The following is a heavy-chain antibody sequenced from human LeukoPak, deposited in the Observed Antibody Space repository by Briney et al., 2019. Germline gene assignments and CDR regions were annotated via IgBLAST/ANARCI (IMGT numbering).Heavy chain of an antibody. Sequence: GASVKVSCKASGYTFTAYYIHWVRQAPGQGLEWMGMINPSGDSRDYTQRFQGRITMTRDTSTSTVYMELSSLTSEDTAVYYCAGVRAGDSRDFDYWGQGTLVTVSS. D-gene: IGHD3-10*01. CDR2: INPSGDSR. CDR1: GYTFTAYY. CDR3: AGVRAGDSRDFDY. V-gene: IGHV1-46*01. J-gene: IGHJ4*02.